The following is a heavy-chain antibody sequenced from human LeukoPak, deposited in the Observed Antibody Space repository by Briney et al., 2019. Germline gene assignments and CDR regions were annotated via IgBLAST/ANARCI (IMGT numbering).Heavy chain of an antibody. CDR1: GFTFSSYS. J-gene: IGHJ4*02. CDR2: ISSSTSYI. D-gene: IGHD4-17*01. Sequence: GGSLRLSCAASGFTFSSYSMNWIRQAPGKGLEWVSSISSSTSYIYYADSVKGRFTISKDNAKNSLYLQMNSLRAEDTAVYYCARAGGSTVCHSDYWGQGTLVTVSS. CDR3: ARAGGSTVCHSDY. V-gene: IGHV3-21*01.